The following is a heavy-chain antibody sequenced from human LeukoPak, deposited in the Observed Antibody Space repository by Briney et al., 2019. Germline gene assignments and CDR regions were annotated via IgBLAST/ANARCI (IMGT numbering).Heavy chain of an antibody. CDR2: INPNSGGA. CDR1: GYTFTGYY. CDR3: ARERGTLAVAGDAVDI. D-gene: IGHD6-19*01. V-gene: IGHV1-2*02. Sequence: ASVKVSCKASGYTFTGYYMHWVRQAPGEGLEWMGWINPNSGGAKYAQKFQGRVTMTRDTSINTAYMEVRRLTSDDTAVYYCARERGTLAVAGDAVDIWGQGTMVTVSS. J-gene: IGHJ3*02.